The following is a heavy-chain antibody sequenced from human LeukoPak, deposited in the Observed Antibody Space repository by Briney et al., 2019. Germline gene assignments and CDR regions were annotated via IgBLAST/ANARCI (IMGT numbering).Heavy chain of an antibody. J-gene: IGHJ6*03. V-gene: IGHV1-18*01. CDR3: ARHSEHGSGSYTKLGYMDV. D-gene: IGHD3-10*01. CDR2: ISAYNGNT. Sequence: ASVKVSCKASGYTFTSYGISWVRQAPGQGLEWMGWISAYNGNTNYAQKLQGRVTMTTDTSTSTAYMELRSLRSDDTAVYYCARHSEHGSGSYTKLGYMDVWGKGTTVTVSS. CDR1: GYTFTSYG.